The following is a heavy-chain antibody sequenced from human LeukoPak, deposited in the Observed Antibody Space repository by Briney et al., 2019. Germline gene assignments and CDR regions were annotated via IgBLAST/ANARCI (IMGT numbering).Heavy chain of an antibody. CDR3: AKDWARGDSYYVDY. J-gene: IGHJ4*02. CDR1: GFTFSSYG. D-gene: IGHD2-21*02. V-gene: IGHV3-33*05. CDR2: ISYDGINK. Sequence: GGSLRLSCAASGFTFSSYGMHWVRQAPGKGLECVALISYDGINKYYADSVRGRFTISRDNSRNTLYLQMDSLGTDDTAMYYCAKDWARGDSYYVDYWGQGTQVTVSS.